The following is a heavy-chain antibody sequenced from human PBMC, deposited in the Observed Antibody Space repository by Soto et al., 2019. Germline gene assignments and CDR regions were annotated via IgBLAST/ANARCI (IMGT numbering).Heavy chain of an antibody. J-gene: IGHJ6*02. Sequence: QVQLVQSGAEVKKPGSSVKVSCKASGGTFSSYAISWVRQAPGQGLEWMGGIIPIFGTANYAEKFQGRVTIPADEPTSTAYMELSSLRSEDAAVYYCARSPPPYCGGDCLYYYYGMDVWGQGTTVTVSS. CDR3: ARSPPPYCGGDCLYYYYGMDV. V-gene: IGHV1-69*01. CDR2: IIPIFGTA. CDR1: GGTFSSYA. D-gene: IGHD2-21*02.